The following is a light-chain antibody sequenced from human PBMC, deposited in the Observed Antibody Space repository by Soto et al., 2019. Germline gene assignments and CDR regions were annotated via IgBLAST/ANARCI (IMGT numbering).Light chain of an antibody. J-gene: IGKJ4*01. CDR1: QGISSS. CDR3: QQVDSYPLT. Sequence: IQLTQSPSSLAASVGDRVTITCRASQGISSSLAWYQQNPGKAPKLLISAASTLQSGVPSRFSGSGSGTDFTLTISSLQPEDFATYYCQQVDSYPLTFGGGTKVETK. CDR2: AAS. V-gene: IGKV1-9*01.